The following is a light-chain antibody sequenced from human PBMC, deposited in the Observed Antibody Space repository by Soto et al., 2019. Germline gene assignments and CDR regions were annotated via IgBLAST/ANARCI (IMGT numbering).Light chain of an antibody. Sequence: EIVLTQSPGTLSLSPGERATLSCRASQSVSSTYLAWYQHKPGQAPRLLIYGASSRATGIPDRFSGSGSGTDFTLTISRLEPEDFAVYYCQQRSNWPLITFGQGTRLEIK. V-gene: IGKV3D-20*02. CDR2: GAS. CDR3: QQRSNWPLIT. CDR1: QSVSSTY. J-gene: IGKJ5*01.